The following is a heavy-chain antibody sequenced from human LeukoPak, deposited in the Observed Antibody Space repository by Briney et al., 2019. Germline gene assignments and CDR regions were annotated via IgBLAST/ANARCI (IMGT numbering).Heavy chain of an antibody. V-gene: IGHV3-48*02. CDR1: GFTFSTYS. Sequence: PGGFLRLSCAASGFTFSTYSMNWVRQAPGKGLEWVSYISSSGTTMYYADSVKGRFTISRDNAKNSLYLQMNSLRDEDTAVYYCARGQDLEYWGQGTLVTVSS. CDR2: ISSSGTTM. J-gene: IGHJ4*02. CDR3: ARGQDLEY.